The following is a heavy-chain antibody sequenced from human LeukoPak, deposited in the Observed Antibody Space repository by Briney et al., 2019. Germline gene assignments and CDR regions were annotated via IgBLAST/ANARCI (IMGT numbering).Heavy chain of an antibody. J-gene: IGHJ4*02. CDR1: GGSFSGYY. D-gene: IGHD3-22*01. Sequence: PSENLSLTCAVYGGSFSGYYWSWIRQPPGKGLEWIGEINHSGSTNYNPSLKSRVTISVDTSKNQFSLKLSSVTAADTAVYYCARVIPTYYYDSSGYYSFDYWGQGTLVTVSS. CDR2: INHSGST. CDR3: ARVIPTYYYDSSGYYSFDY. V-gene: IGHV4-34*01.